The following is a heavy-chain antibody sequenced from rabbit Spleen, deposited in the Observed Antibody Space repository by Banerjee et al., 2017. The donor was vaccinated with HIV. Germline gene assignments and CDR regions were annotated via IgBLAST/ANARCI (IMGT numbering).Heavy chain of an antibody. Sequence: QQLVESGGGLVKPGASLTLTCTASGFSFSSSYDMCWVRQAPGKGLEWIGCIYTGNGKMYYASWAKGRFTISKTSSTTVTLQLTSLTAADTATYFCARDSGTSFSSYGMDLWGPGTLVTVS. CDR2: IYTGNGKM. J-gene: IGHJ6*01. V-gene: IGHV1S40*01. CDR3: ARDSGTSFSSYGMDL. CDR1: GFSFSSSYD. D-gene: IGHD8-1*01.